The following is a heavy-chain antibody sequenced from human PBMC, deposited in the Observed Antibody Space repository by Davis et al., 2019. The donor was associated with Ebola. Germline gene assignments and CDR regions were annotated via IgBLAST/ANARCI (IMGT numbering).Heavy chain of an antibody. J-gene: IGHJ5*02. CDR2: IIPIFGTA. Sequence: SVKVSCKASGGTFSSYAISWVRQAPGQGLEWMGGIIPIFGTANYAQKFQGRVTITADESTSTAYMELRSLRSDDTAVYYCARNRGDIVVVPAAIRGWFDPWGQGTLVTVSS. V-gene: IGHV1-69*13. CDR3: ARNRGDIVVVPAAIRGWFDP. D-gene: IGHD2-2*02. CDR1: GGTFSSYA.